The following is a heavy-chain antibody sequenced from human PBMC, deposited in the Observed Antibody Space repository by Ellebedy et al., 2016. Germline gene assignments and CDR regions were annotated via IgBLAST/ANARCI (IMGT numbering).Heavy chain of an antibody. J-gene: IGHJ4*02. D-gene: IGHD5-12*01. Sequence: GGSLRLSCAASGFTFSNYWMHWVRQAPGKGLVWVSYIKTDGSTTTYADSVKGRFTISRDNSMNTLSLEMSSLRPEDTAIYYCARAVARYFDSWGQGTLVTVSS. CDR1: GFTFSNYW. CDR2: IKTDGSTT. CDR3: ARAVARYFDS. V-gene: IGHV3-74*03.